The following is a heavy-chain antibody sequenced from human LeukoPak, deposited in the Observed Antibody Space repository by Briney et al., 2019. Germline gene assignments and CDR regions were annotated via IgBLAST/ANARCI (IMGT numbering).Heavy chain of an antibody. J-gene: IGHJ6*03. D-gene: IGHD3-22*01. CDR2: INPSGST. Sequence: PSETLSLTCAVYGGSFSGYHWTWIRQSPGKGLEWIGDINPSGSTYYNPSLKSRLTISVDTSKNQFTLKLRSVTAADTAVYYCARGRHDITMIVVVMTSVSYYLDVWGKGTTVTVS. V-gene: IGHV4-34*01. CDR3: ARGRHDITMIVVVMTSVSYYLDV. CDR1: GGSFSGYH.